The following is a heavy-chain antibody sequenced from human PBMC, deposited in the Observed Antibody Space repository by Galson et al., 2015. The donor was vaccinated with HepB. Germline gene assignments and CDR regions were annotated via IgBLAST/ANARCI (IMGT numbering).Heavy chain of an antibody. CDR3: AKPSPYYYDSSGYHYYYGVDV. CDR2: ISGRATST. Sequence: SLRLSCAASGFTFTTYAMSWVRQAPGKGLEWVSGISGRATSTYYADSVKGRFIISRDNSKNTLYLQMNSLRAEDTAVYYCAKPSPYYYDSSGYHYYYGVDVWGQGTTVTVSS. CDR1: GFTFTTYA. J-gene: IGHJ6*02. V-gene: IGHV3-23*01. D-gene: IGHD3-22*01.